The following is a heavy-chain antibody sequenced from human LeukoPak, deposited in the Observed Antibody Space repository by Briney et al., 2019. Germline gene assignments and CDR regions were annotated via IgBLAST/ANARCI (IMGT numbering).Heavy chain of an antibody. V-gene: IGHV3-23*01. D-gene: IGHD4-17*01. CDR2: ITDSGRKT. CDR3: AKITKATTPNY. J-gene: IGHJ4*02. CDR1: GLTFSNYA. Sequence: GGSLRLSCAASGLTFSNYAMNWVRQASGKGLEWVSGITDSGRKTYYADSVKGRFSISRDNSKNTMYLQMSDLRAEDTAVYYCAKITKATTPNYWGQGTLVTVSS.